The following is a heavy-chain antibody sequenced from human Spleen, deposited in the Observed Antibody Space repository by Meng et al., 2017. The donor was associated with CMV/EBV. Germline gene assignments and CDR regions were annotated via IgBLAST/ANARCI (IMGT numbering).Heavy chain of an antibody. CDR3: ASSPNQDPGP. CDR2: IYQSGST. V-gene: IGHV4-4*02. J-gene: IGHJ5*02. D-gene: IGHD1-14*01. Sequence: LACAVSGASINSYIWWRWVRQPPGKGLEWIGEIYQSGSTNYNPSLKSRVTISMDKFKNQFSLNLSSVTAADTAFYYCASSPNQDPGPWGQGTLVTVSS. CDR1: GASINSYIW.